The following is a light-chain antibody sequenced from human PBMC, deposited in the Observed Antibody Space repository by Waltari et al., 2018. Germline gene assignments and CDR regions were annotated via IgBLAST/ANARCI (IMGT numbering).Light chain of an antibody. CDR1: PSNIRSNG. V-gene: IGLV1-44*01. J-gene: IGLJ1*01. Sequence: QSVLTQPPSVSGTPGQGVTISCSGSPSNIRSNGVNWYQQFPGTAPNLLIYGNYQRPSGVPDRFSGSKSGTSASLAISGLQSEDEADYYCATWDDSLKGYVFGTGTKVTVL. CDR2: GNY. CDR3: ATWDDSLKGYV.